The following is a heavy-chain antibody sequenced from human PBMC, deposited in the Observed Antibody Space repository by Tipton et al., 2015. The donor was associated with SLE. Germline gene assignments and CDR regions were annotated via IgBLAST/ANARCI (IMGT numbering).Heavy chain of an antibody. J-gene: IGHJ5*02. D-gene: IGHD3-16*01. CDR2: IYHDGST. CDR1: GDSIRSSNW. Sequence: TLSLTCGVSGDSIRSSNWWSWVRKPPGKGLEWIGEIYHDGSTNYNPSLNSRLTISVDKSKNQFSLKLSSVTAADTAVYYCASKTFGGTRWFDPWGQGTLVTVSS. V-gene: IGHV4-4*02. CDR3: ASKTFGGTRWFDP.